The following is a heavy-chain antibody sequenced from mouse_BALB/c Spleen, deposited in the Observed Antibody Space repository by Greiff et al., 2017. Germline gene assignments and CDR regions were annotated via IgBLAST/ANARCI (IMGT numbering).Heavy chain of an antibody. CDR3: AREVGYDLYYAMDY. V-gene: IGHV5-17*02. CDR1: GFTFSSFG. CDR2: ISSGSSTI. J-gene: IGHJ4*01. D-gene: IGHD2-2*01. Sequence: EVKLEESGGGLVQPGGSRKLSCAASGFTFSSFGMHWVRQAPEKGLEWVAYISSGSSTIYYADTVKGRFTISRDNPKNTLFLQMTSLRSEDTAMYYCAREVGYDLYYAMDYWGQGTSVTSPQ.